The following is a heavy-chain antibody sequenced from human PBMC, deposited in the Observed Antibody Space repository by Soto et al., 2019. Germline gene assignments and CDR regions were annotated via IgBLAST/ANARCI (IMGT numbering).Heavy chain of an antibody. V-gene: IGHV1-2*04. CDR1: GYTFTGYY. CDR2: INPNSGGT. D-gene: IGHD3-22*01. Sequence: ASVKVSCKASGYTFTGYYMHWVRQAPGQGLEWMGWINPNSGGTNYAQKFQGWVTMTRDTSISTAYMELSRLRSDDTAVYYCARASLTPHAPLPRLPYYYDSSGYYPIDYWGQGTLVTVSS. J-gene: IGHJ4*02. CDR3: ARASLTPHAPLPRLPYYYDSSGYYPIDY.